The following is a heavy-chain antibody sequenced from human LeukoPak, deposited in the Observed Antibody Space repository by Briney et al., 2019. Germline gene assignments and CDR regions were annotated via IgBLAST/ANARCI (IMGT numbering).Heavy chain of an antibody. CDR3: AKSGSSGCFSRAES. J-gene: IGHJ5*02. D-gene: IGHD2-15*01. CDR2: INNVGSNT. V-gene: IGHV3-23*01. Sequence: GGSLRLSCVASGFAFNTYAMSWVRQAPGKGLEWVASINNVGSNTYYADSVKGRFTISRDDPKNTLKLQLNSLRAEDTAICYCAKSGSSGCFSRAESWRQATLVSVSS. CDR1: GFAFNTYA.